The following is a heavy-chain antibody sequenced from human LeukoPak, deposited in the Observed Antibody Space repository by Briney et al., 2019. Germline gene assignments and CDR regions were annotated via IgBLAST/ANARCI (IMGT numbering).Heavy chain of an antibody. V-gene: IGHV3-74*01. CDR3: ARDRGPLLWFGELSPIFDY. D-gene: IGHD3-10*01. Sequence: GGSLRLSCAASGFTFSNYWMHWVRQAPGKGLVWVSRINSDGRSTNYADSVKGRFTISRDNAKNSLYLQMNSLRAEDTAVYYCARDRGPLLWFGELSPIFDYWGQGTLVTVSS. CDR1: GFTFSNYW. J-gene: IGHJ4*02. CDR2: INSDGRST.